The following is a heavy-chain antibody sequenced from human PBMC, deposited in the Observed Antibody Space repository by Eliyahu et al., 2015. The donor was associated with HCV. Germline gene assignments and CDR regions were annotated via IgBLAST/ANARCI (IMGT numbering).Heavy chain of an antibody. V-gene: IGHV3-11*01. J-gene: IGHJ4*02. Sequence: QVHLVESGGXLVKPGGSLRLSCAASGFXXXDHHXTWIRQAPGKGPEWVSFISSSGGTIHYKDSVKGRFAISRDNAKNSLYLQMNSLRAEDTAVYYCAREIKNNLELTTRGDYWGPGTLVTVSS. CDR2: ISSSGGTI. CDR1: GFXXXDHH. D-gene: IGHD5-24*01. CDR3: AREIKNNLELTTRGDY.